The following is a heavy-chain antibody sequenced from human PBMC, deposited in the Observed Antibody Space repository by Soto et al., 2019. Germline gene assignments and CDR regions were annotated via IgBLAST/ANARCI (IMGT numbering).Heavy chain of an antibody. V-gene: IGHV3-23*01. D-gene: IGHD3-22*01. CDR3: AKDGINYDSSGYSVADGMDV. CDR2: ISGSGGST. Sequence: QSGGSLRLSCAASGFTFSSYAMSWVRQAPGKGLEWVSAISGSGGSTYYADSVKGRFTISRDNSKNTLYLQMNSLRAEDTAVYYCAKDGINYDSSGYSVADGMDVWGQGTTVTVSS. J-gene: IGHJ6*02. CDR1: GFTFSSYA.